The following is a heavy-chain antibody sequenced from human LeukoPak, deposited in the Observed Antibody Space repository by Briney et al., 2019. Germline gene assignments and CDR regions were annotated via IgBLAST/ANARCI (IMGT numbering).Heavy chain of an antibody. D-gene: IGHD5-24*01. J-gene: IGHJ4*02. CDR3: ARHSRRDGYNFDX. Sequence: GESLKISCKGSGYSFTSYWIGWVRQMPGKGLEWMGIIYPGDSDTRYSPSFQGQVTISADKSISTAYLQRSSLKASDTAMYYCARHSRRDGYNFDXWXQGTLVTVSS. V-gene: IGHV5-51*01. CDR2: IYPGDSDT. CDR1: GYSFTSYW.